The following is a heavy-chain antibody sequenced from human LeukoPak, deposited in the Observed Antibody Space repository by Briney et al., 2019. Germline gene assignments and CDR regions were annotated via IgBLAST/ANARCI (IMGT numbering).Heavy chain of an antibody. Sequence: SETLSLTCTVSGGSISSYYWSWIRQPPGKGLEWIGYIYYSGSTNYNPSLKSRVTISVDTSKNQFSLKLSSVTAADTAVYYCASTYYYGSGSRPIDYWGQGTLVTVSS. CDR1: GGSISSYY. CDR3: ASTYYYGSGSRPIDY. V-gene: IGHV4-59*01. D-gene: IGHD3-10*01. CDR2: IYYSGST. J-gene: IGHJ4*02.